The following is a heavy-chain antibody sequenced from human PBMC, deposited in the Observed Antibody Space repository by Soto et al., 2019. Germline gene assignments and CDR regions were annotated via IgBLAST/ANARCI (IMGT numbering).Heavy chain of an antibody. CDR2: IIPTFGAA. D-gene: IGHD2-8*01. Sequence: QVQLVQSGAEVRKPGSSVNVSCKASRGTLSSNSFSWVRQAPGQGFEYMGGIIPTFGAANYAQRFKDRVPFTADESTTTVYMELSSLKPGDTAVYYSATPSNVHDSHFHFCGPGTHVTVSS. J-gene: IGHJ4*02. CDR1: RGTLSSNS. V-gene: IGHV1-69*19. CDR3: ATPSNVHDSHFHF.